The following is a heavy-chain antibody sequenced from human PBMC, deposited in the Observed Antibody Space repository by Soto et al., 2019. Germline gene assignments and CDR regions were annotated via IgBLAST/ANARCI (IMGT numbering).Heavy chain of an antibody. V-gene: IGHV3-23*01. Sequence: PGGSLRLSCAASGFTFSSYAMSWVRQAPGKGLEWVSAISGSGGSTYYADSVKGRFTISRDNSKNTLYLQMNSLRAEDTAVYYCAKRDCSSTSCYGLLGAFDIWGQGTMVTVSS. D-gene: IGHD2-2*01. CDR1: GFTFSSYA. CDR3: AKRDCSSTSCYGLLGAFDI. CDR2: ISGSGGST. J-gene: IGHJ3*02.